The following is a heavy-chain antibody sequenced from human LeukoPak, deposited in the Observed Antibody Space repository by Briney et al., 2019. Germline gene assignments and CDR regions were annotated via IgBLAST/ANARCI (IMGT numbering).Heavy chain of an antibody. V-gene: IGHV4-34*01. D-gene: IGHD6-6*01. Sequence: SETLSLACAVYGGSFSGYYWSWIRQPPGKGLEWIGEINHSGSTNYNPSLKSRVTISVDTSKNQFSLKLSSVTAADTAVYYCARVYSSSYPRGYMDVWGKGTTVTVSS. CDR1: GGSFSGYY. J-gene: IGHJ6*03. CDR2: INHSGST. CDR3: ARVYSSSYPRGYMDV.